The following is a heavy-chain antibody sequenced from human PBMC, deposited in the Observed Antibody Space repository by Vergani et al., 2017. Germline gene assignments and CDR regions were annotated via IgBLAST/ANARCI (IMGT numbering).Heavy chain of an antibody. D-gene: IGHD3-10*01. V-gene: IGHV4-59*01. Sequence: QVRLQESGPGLVKPSETLSLTCSVSGGSMSGYYWSWIRQPPGEELEWIGYMYHSGITNYNPSLETRVTISGETSKNQFSLKLNSVTAADTAVYYCGRVADLYGLGSRLLDLWGQGILVTDSS. CDR1: GGSMSGYY. CDR2: MYHSGIT. J-gene: IGHJ5*02. CDR3: GRVADLYGLGSRLLDL.